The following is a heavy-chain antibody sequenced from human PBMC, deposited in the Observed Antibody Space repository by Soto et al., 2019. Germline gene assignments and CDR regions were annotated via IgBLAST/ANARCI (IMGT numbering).Heavy chain of an antibody. CDR3: ERKLPLSHWRGGSCYSWGAFDI. J-gene: IGHJ3*02. Sequence: AAVKVSCKASGYTFTSYGISWVRQAPGQGLEWMGWISAYNGNTNYAQKLQGRVTMTTDTSTSTAYMELSSLRSDDTAVYYCERKLPLSHWRGGSCYSWGAFDIWGQGTMVTVSS. D-gene: IGHD2-15*01. CDR2: ISAYNGNT. V-gene: IGHV1-18*01. CDR1: GYTFTSYG.